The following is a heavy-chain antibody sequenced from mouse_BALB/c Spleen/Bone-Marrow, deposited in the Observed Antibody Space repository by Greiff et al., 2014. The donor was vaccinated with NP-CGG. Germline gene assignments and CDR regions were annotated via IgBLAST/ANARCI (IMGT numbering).Heavy chain of an antibody. D-gene: IGHD1-2*01. J-gene: IGHJ1*01. Sequence: QVQLQQSGVELVKPGASVKLSCKASGNTFTSYDINWVRQRPEQGLERIGWIFPGDSTTKYNEKFKGKATLSTDKSSSTVHMQLSRLTSEDSAVYFCVRSRLRDWYFDVWGAGTTVTISS. CDR2: IFPGDSTT. CDR3: VRSRLRDWYFDV. CDR1: GNTFTSYD. V-gene: IGHV1S56*01.